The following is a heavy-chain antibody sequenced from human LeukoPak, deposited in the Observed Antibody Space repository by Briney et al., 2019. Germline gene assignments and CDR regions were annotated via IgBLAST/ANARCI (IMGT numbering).Heavy chain of an antibody. CDR1: GFTFSSYG. J-gene: IGHJ4*02. V-gene: IGHV3-72*01. CDR3: ARVSSIGVYYFDY. D-gene: IGHD5/OR15-5a*01. CDR2: IRKKAHSYTT. Sequence: PGGSLRLSCAASGFTFSSYGIHWVRQAPGKGLEWVGHIRKKAHSYTTEYAASVKGRFTISRDDSKNSLYLQMNSLKTEDTAVYYCARVSSIGVYYFDYWGQGALVTVSS.